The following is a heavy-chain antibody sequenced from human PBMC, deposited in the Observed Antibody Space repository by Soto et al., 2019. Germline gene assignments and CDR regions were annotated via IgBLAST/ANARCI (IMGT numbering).Heavy chain of an antibody. Sequence: GASVKVSCKASGYTFTSYDINWVRQATGQGLEWMGWMNPDSGNAGYAQRFQGRVTMTRNTSIRTAYMELSSLRSEDTAVYYCAIVVVPAAMWTAFDYWGRGTLVTVSS. J-gene: IGHJ4*02. D-gene: IGHD2-2*01. CDR1: GYTFTSYD. CDR3: AIVVVPAAMWTAFDY. V-gene: IGHV1-8*01. CDR2: MNPDSGNA.